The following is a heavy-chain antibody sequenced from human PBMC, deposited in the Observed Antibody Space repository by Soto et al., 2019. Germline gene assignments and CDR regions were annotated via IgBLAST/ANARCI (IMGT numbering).Heavy chain of an antibody. CDR1: GFSFSSFA. CDR2: IRGTAT. V-gene: IGHV3-23*01. J-gene: IGHJ5*02. Sequence: EVQLLESGGTLVQPGVSLRLSCAVSGFSFSSFAMNWVRQAPGEGLEWVSSIRGTATSYADSVKGRFTISRDNSKNTGYLQMPTLRGEDTAVYYCAKFAVLMTTSGGWCKWFDPWGQGTLVIVSS. CDR3: AKFAVLMTTSGGWCKWFDP. D-gene: IGHD2-21*01.